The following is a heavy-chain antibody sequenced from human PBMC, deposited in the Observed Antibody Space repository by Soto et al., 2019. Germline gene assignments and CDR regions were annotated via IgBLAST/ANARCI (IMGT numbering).Heavy chain of an antibody. CDR2: ISGSGGST. CDR1: GFTFSSYA. V-gene: IGHV3-23*01. D-gene: IGHD2-15*01. Sequence: EVQLLESGGGLVQPGGSPRLSCAASGFTFSSYAMSWVRQAPGKGLEWVSAISGSGGSTYYADSVKGRFTISRDNSKNTLYLQMNSLRAEDTAVYYCAKDPAYCSGGSCYLRDYWGQGTLVTVSS. J-gene: IGHJ4*02. CDR3: AKDPAYCSGGSCYLRDY.